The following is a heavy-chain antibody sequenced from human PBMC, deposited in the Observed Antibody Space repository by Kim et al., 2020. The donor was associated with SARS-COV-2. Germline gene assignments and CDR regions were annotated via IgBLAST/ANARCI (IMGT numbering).Heavy chain of an antibody. J-gene: IGHJ4*02. Sequence: GGSLRLSCAASGFTFSSYEMNWVRQAPGKGLEWVSYISSSGSTIYYADSVKGRFTISRDNAKNSLYLQMNSLRAEDTAVYYCARGADQWNHDYVWGSYRYAIDYWGQGTLVTVSS. V-gene: IGHV3-48*03. CDR3: ARGADQWNHDYVWGSYRYAIDY. CDR2: ISSSGSTI. D-gene: IGHD3-16*02. CDR1: GFTFSSYE.